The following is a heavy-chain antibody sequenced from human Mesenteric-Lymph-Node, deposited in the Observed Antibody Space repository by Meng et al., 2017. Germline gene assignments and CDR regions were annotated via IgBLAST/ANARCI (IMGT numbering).Heavy chain of an antibody. V-gene: IGHV1-69*05. CDR3: ARDHHRIAAADWYNWFDP. J-gene: IGHJ5*02. Sequence: SVKVSCKASGGTFSSYAISWVRQAPGQGLEWMGGIIPIFGTANYAQKFQGRVTITTDESPSTAYMELSSLRTEDTAVYYCARDHHRIAAADWYNWFDPWGQGTLVTVSS. CDR1: GGTFSSYA. D-gene: IGHD6-13*01. CDR2: IIPIFGTA.